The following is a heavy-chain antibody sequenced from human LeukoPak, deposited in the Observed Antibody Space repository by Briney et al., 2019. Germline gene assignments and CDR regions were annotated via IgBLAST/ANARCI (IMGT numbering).Heavy chain of an antibody. CDR2: INPNSGGT. J-gene: IGHJ6*03. Sequence: GASVKVSCKASGYTFTGYYMHWVRQAPGQGLEWMGWINPNSGGTNYAQKFQGRVTMTRDTSISTAYMELSRLRSDDTAVYYCAREGITIFQNRYYYMDVWGKGTTVTISS. CDR3: AREGITIFQNRYYYMDV. D-gene: IGHD3-9*01. V-gene: IGHV1-2*02. CDR1: GYTFTGYY.